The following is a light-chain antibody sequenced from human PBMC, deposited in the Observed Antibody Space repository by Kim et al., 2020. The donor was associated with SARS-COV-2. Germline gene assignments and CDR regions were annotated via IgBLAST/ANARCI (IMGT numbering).Light chain of an antibody. V-gene: IGKV1-27*01. CDR3: QKYSTAPWT. Sequence: SASVGDRVTITCRASQGISNYLVWYQQKPRKGPKVLIYPASTLQSGVPSRFSGSGSGTEFTLTISSLQPEDAATYYCQKYSTAPWTFGQGTKLEI. CDR1: QGISNY. J-gene: IGKJ1*01. CDR2: PAS.